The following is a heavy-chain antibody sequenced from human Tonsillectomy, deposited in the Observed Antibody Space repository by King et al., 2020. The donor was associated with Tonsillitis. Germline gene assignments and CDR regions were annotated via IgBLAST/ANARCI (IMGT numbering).Heavy chain of an antibody. V-gene: IGHV3-48*01. CDR2: ISSSSSTI. CDR1: GFTFSSYN. Sequence: VQLVESGGGLVQPGGSLRLSCAASGFTFSSYNMNWVRQAPGKGLEWVSYISSSSSTIYYADSVKGRFTIPRDNAKNHMYLQMNSLKAEDTAVYYCASALGYSSSWAFDYWGQGTLVTVSS. CDR3: ASALGYSSSWAFDY. J-gene: IGHJ4*02. D-gene: IGHD6-13*01.